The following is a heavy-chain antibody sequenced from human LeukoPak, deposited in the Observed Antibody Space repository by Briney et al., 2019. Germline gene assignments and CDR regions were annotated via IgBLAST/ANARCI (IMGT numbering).Heavy chain of an antibody. CDR1: GFTFTNFA. CDR2: ITGDGAT. D-gene: IGHD6-25*01. V-gene: IGHV3-23*01. J-gene: IGHJ5*02. Sequence: GGSLRLSCAVSGFTFTNFAMMGVRQAPGKGLQWVASITGDGATYYVDSVRGRFMLSRDTSKNTLYLQMNSLTPEDTALYYCAKGAAAGLVDWFDPWGQGTLVTVSS. CDR3: AKGAAAGLVDWFDP.